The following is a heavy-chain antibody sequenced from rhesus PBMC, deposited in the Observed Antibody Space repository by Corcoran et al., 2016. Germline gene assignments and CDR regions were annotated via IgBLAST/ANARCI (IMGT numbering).Heavy chain of an antibody. CDR3: ARLPVGFGVVIHY. Sequence: QVQLQESGPGLVKPSETRSLTCAVSGGSISSSNWWSWIRQPPGKGLEWIGNIGGGVGRPSYNPSLKSRVTLSKDTSKNQFSLKLSSVTAADTAVYYCARLPVGFGVVIHYWGQGVLVPVSS. CDR1: GGSISSSNW. J-gene: IGHJ4*01. D-gene: IGHD3-3*01. CDR2: IGGGVGRP. V-gene: IGHV4-65*02.